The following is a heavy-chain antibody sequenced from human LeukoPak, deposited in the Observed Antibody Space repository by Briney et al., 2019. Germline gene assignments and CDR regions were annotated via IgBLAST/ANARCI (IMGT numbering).Heavy chain of an antibody. CDR2: INPNSGGT. D-gene: IGHD2-2*01. CDR1: GYTFTGYY. CDR3: ARNLIRYCSSTSCLGFDS. Sequence: ASVKVSCKASGYTFTGYYMHWVRQAPGQGLEWMGWINPNSGGTNYAQKFQGRVTMTRDTSISTAYMELSRLRSDDTAVYYCARNLIRYCSSTSCLGFDSWGQGTLVTVSS. J-gene: IGHJ5*01. V-gene: IGHV1-2*02.